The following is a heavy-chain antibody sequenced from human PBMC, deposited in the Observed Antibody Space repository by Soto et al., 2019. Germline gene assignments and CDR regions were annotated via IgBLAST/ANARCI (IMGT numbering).Heavy chain of an antibody. CDR1: GGSISSGGYY. D-gene: IGHD3-22*01. CDR2: IYYSGST. Sequence: PSETLSLTCTVSGGSISSGGYYWSWIRQHPGKGLEWIGYIYYSGSTCYNPSLKSRVTISVDTSKNQFSLKLSSVTAADTAVYYCAMSRYYYDSSGALDWGQGTLVTVSS. CDR3: AMSRYYYDSSGALD. V-gene: IGHV4-31*03. J-gene: IGHJ4*02.